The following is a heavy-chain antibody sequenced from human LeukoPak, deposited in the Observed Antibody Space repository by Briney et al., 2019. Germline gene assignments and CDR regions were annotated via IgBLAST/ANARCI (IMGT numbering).Heavy chain of an antibody. CDR1: GFTCNEAR. Sequence: PGGSLRLYCAGSGFTCNEARMRWVRHDQGKGLEGVGRIKSKTDGWTTEYAAPVKGRFTISRDDAKNTLYLQMNSLKTEDTAVYYCTTEGYDIFTGLYYFDYWGQGTLVTVSS. CDR2: IKSKTDGWTT. CDR3: TTEGYDIFTGLYYFDY. J-gene: IGHJ4*02. D-gene: IGHD3-9*01. V-gene: IGHV3-15*01.